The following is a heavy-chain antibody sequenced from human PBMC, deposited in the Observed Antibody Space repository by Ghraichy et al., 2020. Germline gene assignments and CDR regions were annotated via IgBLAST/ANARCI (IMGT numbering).Heavy chain of an antibody. CDR2: INHSGST. D-gene: IGHD3-22*01. V-gene: IGHV4-34*01. J-gene: IGHJ6*03. Sequence: SETLSLTCAVYGGSFSGYYWSWIRQPPGKGLEWLGEINHSGSTNYNPSLKSRVTISVDTSKNQFSLKLSSVTAADTAVYYCARGYSSGYYGAYYYYYYYMDVWGKGTTVTVSS. CDR1: GGSFSGYY. CDR3: ARGYSSGYYGAYYYYYYYMDV.